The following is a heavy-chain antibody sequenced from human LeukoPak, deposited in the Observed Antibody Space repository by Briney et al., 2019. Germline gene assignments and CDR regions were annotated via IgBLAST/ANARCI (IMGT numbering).Heavy chain of an antibody. CDR2: ISSSGSTI. CDR1: GFTFSSYA. Sequence: GGSLRLSCAASGFTFSSYAMHWVRQAPGKGLEWVSYISSSGSTIYYADSVKGRFTISRDNAKNSLYLQMNSLRAEDTAVYYCARDGRDYYDSLGYWGQGTLVTVSS. J-gene: IGHJ4*02. V-gene: IGHV3-48*04. D-gene: IGHD3-22*01. CDR3: ARDGRDYYDSLGY.